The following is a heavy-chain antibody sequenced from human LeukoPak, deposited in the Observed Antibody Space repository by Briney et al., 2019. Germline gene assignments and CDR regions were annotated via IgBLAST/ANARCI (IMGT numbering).Heavy chain of an antibody. CDR2: MNPNSGNT. J-gene: IGHJ4*02. CDR1: GGTFSSYA. CDR3: ARVTYSGSYDFDY. Sequence: APVKVSCKASGGTFSSYAISWVRQAPGQGLEWMGWMNPNSGNTGYAQKFQGRVTMTRNTSISTAYMELSSLRSEDTAVYYCARVTYSGSYDFDYWGQGTLVTVSS. V-gene: IGHV1-8*02. D-gene: IGHD1-26*01.